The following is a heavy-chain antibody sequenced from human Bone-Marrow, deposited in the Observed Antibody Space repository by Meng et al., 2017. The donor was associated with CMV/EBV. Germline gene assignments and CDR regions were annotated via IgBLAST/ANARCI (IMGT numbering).Heavy chain of an antibody. V-gene: IGHV4-34*01. J-gene: IGHJ4*02. CDR3: ARCANAFATGGLVKYIVC. D-gene: IGHD1-26*01. CDR1: GVSFNVYY. CDR2: SDYNGGP. Sequence: SETLSLTCAAYGVSFNVYYWTWIRQSPGKGLEWIGESDYNGGPHYNPSLGSRVTISVDKSKSQFSLSLTSVTVADTAVYFCARCANAFATGGLVKYIVCWSQGTLVTVSS.